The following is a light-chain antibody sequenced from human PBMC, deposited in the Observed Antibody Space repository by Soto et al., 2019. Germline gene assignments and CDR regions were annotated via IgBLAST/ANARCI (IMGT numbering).Light chain of an antibody. V-gene: IGKV1-5*03. CDR2: KAS. J-gene: IGKJ2*01. Sequence: DIQMTQSPSTLSASVGDRVTITCRASQNIIVWLAWYQQKPGKAPNLLIYKASSLESGVPSRFSGSGSGTEFPLTISTLQPDDFATYYCQQYNSYPYTFGQGTKLEIK. CDR3: QQYNSYPYT. CDR1: QNIIVW.